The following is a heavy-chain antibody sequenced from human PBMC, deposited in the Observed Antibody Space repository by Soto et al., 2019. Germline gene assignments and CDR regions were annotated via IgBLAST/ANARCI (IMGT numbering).Heavy chain of an antibody. CDR3: ARISREPPSGYYYYYYGMDV. CDR2: IDWDDDK. Sequence: SGPTLVNPTQTLTLACTFSGFSLSTSGMCVSWIRQPPGKALEWLARIDWDDDKYYSTSLKTRLTISKDTSKNQVVLTITNMDPVDTATYYCARISREPPSGYYYYYYGMDVWGQGTTVTVSS. D-gene: IGHD1-26*01. V-gene: IGHV2-70*11. J-gene: IGHJ6*02. CDR1: GFSLSTSGMC.